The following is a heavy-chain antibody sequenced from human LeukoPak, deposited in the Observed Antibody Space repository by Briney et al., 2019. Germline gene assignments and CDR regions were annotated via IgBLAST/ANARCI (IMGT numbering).Heavy chain of an antibody. CDR2: VYSSGST. D-gene: IGHD3-22*01. V-gene: IGHV4-31*03. CDR1: GGSISSGSYY. Sequence: PSQTLSLTCTVSGGSISSGSYYWSWIRQHPGKGLEWIGNVYSSGSTSYTPSLKSRVTVSVDTSKNQFSLILSSVTAADTAVFYCARGYYYHSSGSFDAFDIWGRGTMVTVSS. J-gene: IGHJ3*02. CDR3: ARGYYYHSSGSFDAFDI.